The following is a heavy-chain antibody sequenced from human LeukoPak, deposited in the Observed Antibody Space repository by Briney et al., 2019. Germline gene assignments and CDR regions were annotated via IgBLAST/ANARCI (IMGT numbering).Heavy chain of an antibody. CDR1: GGSIGSYY. Sequence: PSETLSLTCTVSGGSIGSYYWSWIRQPAGKGLEWIGRIYTSGSTNYNPSLKSRVTMSVDTSKNQFSLKLSSVTAADTAVYYCARGGFGPRRYYYYMDVWGKGTTVTVSS. J-gene: IGHJ6*03. D-gene: IGHD3-10*01. CDR3: ARGGFGPRRYYYYMDV. CDR2: IYTSGST. V-gene: IGHV4-4*07.